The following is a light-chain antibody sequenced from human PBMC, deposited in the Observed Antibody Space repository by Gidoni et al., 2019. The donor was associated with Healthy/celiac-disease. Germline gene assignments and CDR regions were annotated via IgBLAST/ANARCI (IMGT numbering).Light chain of an antibody. CDR3: QQYGSSPGVT. CDR1: QSVSSSY. Sequence: ELVLTQSPGTLSLSPGERATLSCRASQSVSSSYLAWYQQKPGQAPRLLIYGASSRATGIPDRFSGSGSGTDFTLTISRLEPEDFAGYYCQQYGSSPGVTFGGGTKVEIK. CDR2: GAS. V-gene: IGKV3-20*01. J-gene: IGKJ4*01.